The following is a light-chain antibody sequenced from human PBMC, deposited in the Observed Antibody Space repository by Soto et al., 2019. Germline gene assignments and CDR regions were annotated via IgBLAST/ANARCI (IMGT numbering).Light chain of an antibody. CDR2: DAS. V-gene: IGKV1-33*01. Sequence: DIQMTQSPSSLSASVGDRVTITCQASQDISNYLNWYQQKPGKAPKLLIYDASNLETGVPSRFSGSGSGTDFTLTISSLQPEDFATYYCQQANSFPPNFGPGTKVDIK. CDR1: QDISNY. J-gene: IGKJ3*01. CDR3: QQANSFPPN.